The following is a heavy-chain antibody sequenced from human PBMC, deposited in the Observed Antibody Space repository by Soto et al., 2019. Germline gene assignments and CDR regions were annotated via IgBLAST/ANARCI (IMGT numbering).Heavy chain of an antibody. V-gene: IGHV3-48*01. CDR2: ISSSSSTI. J-gene: IGHJ6*03. CDR1: GFTFSIYA. Sequence: GGSLRLSCAVSGFTFSIYAMNWVRQAPGKGLEWVSYISSSSSTIYYADSVKGRFTISRDNANNSRYRQMNSLRAEDRAVYYCARGYFYGLGPQGSYSHHYYMDVWGKGTTVTVSS. CDR3: ARGYFYGLGPQGSYSHHYYMDV. D-gene: IGHD3-10*01.